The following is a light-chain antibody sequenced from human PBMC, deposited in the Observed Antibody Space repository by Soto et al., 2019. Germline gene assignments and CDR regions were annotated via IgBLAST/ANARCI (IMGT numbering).Light chain of an antibody. Sequence: SPGQSITISCTGTSSDVGGYNYVSWYQQHPGKAPKLMIYEVSNRPSGVSNRFSGSKSGNTASLTISGLQAEDEADYYCSSYTTSSNQVLGNGTKLTV. V-gene: IGLV2-14*01. CDR3: SSYTTSSNQV. CDR2: EVS. CDR1: SSDVGGYNY. J-gene: IGLJ1*01.